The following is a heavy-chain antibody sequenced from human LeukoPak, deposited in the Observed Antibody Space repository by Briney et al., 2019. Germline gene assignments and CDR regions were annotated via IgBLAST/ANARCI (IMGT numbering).Heavy chain of an antibody. D-gene: IGHD2-15*01. J-gene: IGHJ4*02. CDR3: ARDRSCSGGSCYSDY. V-gene: IGHV4-39*07. Sequence: SETLFLTCTVSGGFISSSSYYWGWIGHPPGKGLESIGSIYYSGSTYYNPSRKSRVTISVDTSKNQFSLKLSSVTAADTAVYYCARDRSCSGGSCYSDYWGQGTLVTVSS. CDR2: IYYSGST. CDR1: GGFISSSSYY.